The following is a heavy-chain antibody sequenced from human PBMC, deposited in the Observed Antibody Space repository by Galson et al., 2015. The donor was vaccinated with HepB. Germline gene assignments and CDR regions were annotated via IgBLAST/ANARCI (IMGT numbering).Heavy chain of an antibody. CDR2: IYLDDDQ. D-gene: IGHD3-10*01. V-gene: IGHV2-5*02. CDR1: GFSLSPSGVG. CDR3: AHGWFGGNDCDY. Sequence: PALVKPTQTLTLTCTFSGFSLSPSGVGVGWIRQPPGKALEWLALIYLDDDQRYSPSLKSRLNITKDTAKNQVVLTMTNMDPVDTATYYCAHGWFGGNDCDYWGQGTLRTVSS. J-gene: IGHJ4*02.